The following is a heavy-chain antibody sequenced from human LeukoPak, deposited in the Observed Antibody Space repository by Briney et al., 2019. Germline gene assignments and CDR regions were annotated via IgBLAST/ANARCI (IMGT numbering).Heavy chain of an antibody. Sequence: PGRSLRLSCAASGFTFSSYGMHWVRQAPGKGLEWVAVISYDGSNKYYADSVKGRFTISRDNSKNTLYLQMNSLRAEDTAVYYCARDAGSSGYYGSASFDYWGRGTLVTVSS. V-gene: IGHV3-30*03. CDR1: GFTFSSYG. CDR3: ARDAGSSGYYGSASFDY. D-gene: IGHD3-22*01. J-gene: IGHJ4*02. CDR2: ISYDGSNK.